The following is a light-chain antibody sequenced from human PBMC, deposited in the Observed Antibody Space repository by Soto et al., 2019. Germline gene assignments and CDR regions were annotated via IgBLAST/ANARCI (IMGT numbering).Light chain of an antibody. J-gene: IGKJ2*01. V-gene: IGKV1D-16*01. CDR1: QGISSW. CDR3: QQYDSYPYT. CDR2: DAS. Sequence: DIQMTRSPSTLSASVGDRVTITCRASQGISSWLAWYQQKPEKAPKSLIYDASNLQSGVPSRFSGSGSGTDFTLIISSLQPEDFATYYCQQYDSYPYTFGQGTKLEIK.